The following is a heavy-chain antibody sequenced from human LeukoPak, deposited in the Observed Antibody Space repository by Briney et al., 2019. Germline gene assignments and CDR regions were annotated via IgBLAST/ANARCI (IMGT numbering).Heavy chain of an antibody. CDR1: GGSISSYY. CDR3: ARDTYYYDSSGYYLFDY. CDR2: IYTSGGT. V-gene: IGHV4-4*07. Sequence: SETLSLTCTVSGGSISSYYWSWIRQPAGKGLEWLGRIYTSGGTNYNPSLKSRVTMSVDTSKNQFSLKLSSVTAADTAVYYCARDTYYYDSSGYYLFDYWGQGTLVTVSS. D-gene: IGHD3-22*01. J-gene: IGHJ4*02.